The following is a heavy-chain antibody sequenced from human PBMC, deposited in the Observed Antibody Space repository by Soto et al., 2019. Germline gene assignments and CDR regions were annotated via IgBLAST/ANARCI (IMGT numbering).Heavy chain of an antibody. CDR1: GGSISTSRYY. D-gene: IGHD3-22*01. CDR2: IFYSGTT. Sequence: TSETLSLTCTVSGGSISTSRYYWGWIRQPPGKGLEWIGSIFYSGTTYYNPSLKSRVTISVDTSKNQFSLKLSSVTAADTAVYYCAREGGYYEPGHYFEYWGQGTLVTVSS. V-gene: IGHV4-39*07. CDR3: AREGGYYEPGHYFEY. J-gene: IGHJ4*02.